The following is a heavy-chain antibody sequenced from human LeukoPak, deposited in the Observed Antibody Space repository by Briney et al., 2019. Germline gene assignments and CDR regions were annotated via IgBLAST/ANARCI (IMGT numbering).Heavy chain of an antibody. CDR3: ARVGIGGYDSLDY. Sequence: GGSLRLSCAASGFNFIDYTMNWVRQAPGKGLEWVSSITSTGRYIFYADSLKGRFSISRDNAKNSLYLQMNSLRAEDTAVYYCARVGIGGYDSLDYWGQGTLVTVSS. CDR1: GFNFIDYT. J-gene: IGHJ4*02. CDR2: ITSTGRYI. V-gene: IGHV3-21*01. D-gene: IGHD5-12*01.